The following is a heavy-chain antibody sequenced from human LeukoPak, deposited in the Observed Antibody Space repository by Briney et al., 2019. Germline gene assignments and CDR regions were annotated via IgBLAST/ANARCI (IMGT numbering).Heavy chain of an antibody. CDR1: GGSFSGYY. V-gene: IGHV4-34*01. CDR3: ARGGPTVTTRPFDY. Sequence: PSETLSLTCAVYGGSFSGYYWSWIRQPPGKGLEWIGEINHSGSTNCNPSLKSRVTISVDTSKNQFSLKLSSVTAADTAVYYCARGGPTVTTRPFDYWGQGTLVTVSS. CDR2: INHSGST. D-gene: IGHD4-17*01. J-gene: IGHJ4*02.